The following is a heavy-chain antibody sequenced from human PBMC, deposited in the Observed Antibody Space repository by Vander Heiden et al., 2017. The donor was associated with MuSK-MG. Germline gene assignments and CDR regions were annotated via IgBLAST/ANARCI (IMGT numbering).Heavy chain of an antibody. CDR2: VNQEGREK. D-gene: IGHD6-19*01. V-gene: IGHV3-7*01. J-gene: IGHJ4*02. CDR1: GFTFTTYW. Sequence: EVQLVESGGGLVQPGGSLRLSCADSGFTFTTYWMTWVRQAPGKGLEWVANVNQEGREKDYVDSVKGRFTISRENAKKSLYIKMKSLRAEDTAVDYCARDRVAAYWGQGTMVTVYS. CDR3: ARDRVAAY.